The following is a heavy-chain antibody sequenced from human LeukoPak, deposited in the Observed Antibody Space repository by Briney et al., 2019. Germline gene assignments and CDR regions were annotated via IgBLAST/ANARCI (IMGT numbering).Heavy chain of an antibody. CDR3: ARVAYGGNFRLCDY. D-gene: IGHD4-23*01. CDR2: ISSSSSYI. V-gene: IGHV3-21*05. CDR1: GFTFSSYS. J-gene: IGHJ4*02. Sequence: GGSLRLSCAASGFTFSSYSMNWVRQAPGKGLEWVSYISSSSSYIYYADSVKGRFTISRDNAKNSLYLQMNSLRAEDAAVYYCARVAYGGNFRLCDYWGQGTLVTVSS.